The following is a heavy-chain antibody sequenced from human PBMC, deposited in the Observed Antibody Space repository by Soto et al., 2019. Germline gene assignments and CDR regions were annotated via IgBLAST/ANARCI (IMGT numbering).Heavy chain of an antibody. CDR1: GFTFSDYY. Sequence: GGSLRLSCAASGFTFSDYYMSWIRQAPGKGLEWVSYISSSGSTIYYADSVKGRFTISRDNAKNSLYLQMNSLRAEDTAVYYCARSPNTVTTYGASPYYYYYMDVWGKGTTVTVSS. V-gene: IGHV3-11*01. CDR3: ARSPNTVTTYGASPYYYYYMDV. D-gene: IGHD4-4*01. CDR2: ISSSGSTI. J-gene: IGHJ6*03.